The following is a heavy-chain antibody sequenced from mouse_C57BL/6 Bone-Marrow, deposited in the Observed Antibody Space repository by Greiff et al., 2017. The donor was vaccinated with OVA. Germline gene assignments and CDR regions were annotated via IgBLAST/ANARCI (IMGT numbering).Heavy chain of an antibody. D-gene: IGHD1-1*01. J-gene: IGHJ1*03. V-gene: IGHV5-9-1*02. CDR2: ISSGGDYI. CDR1: GFTFSSYA. Sequence: EVMLVESGEGLVKPGGSLKLSCAASGFTFSSYAMSWVRQTPEKRLEWVAYISSGGDYIYYADTVKGRFTISRDNARNTLYLQMSSLKSEDTAMYYCTRDFLITTVVARYFDVWGTGTTVTVSS. CDR3: TRDFLITTVVARYFDV.